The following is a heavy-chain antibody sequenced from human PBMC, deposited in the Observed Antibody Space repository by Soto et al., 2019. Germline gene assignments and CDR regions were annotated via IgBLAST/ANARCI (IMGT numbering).Heavy chain of an antibody. V-gene: IGHV1-69*13. J-gene: IGHJ5*02. Sequence: SVKVSCKASGGTFCSYAICWVRPARGQGLERMGGLIPIFGTANRAQKFQGRVTITADESTSTAYMEPSSLRSEDTAVYYCARDYSHSSGSWFDPWG. D-gene: IGHD6-25*01. CDR1: GGTFCSYA. CDR2: LIPIFGTA. CDR3: ARDYSHSSGSWFDP.